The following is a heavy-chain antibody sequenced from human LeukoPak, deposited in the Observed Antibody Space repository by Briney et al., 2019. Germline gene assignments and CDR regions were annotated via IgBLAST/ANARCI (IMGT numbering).Heavy chain of an antibody. CDR2: ISSSSSYI. CDR3: ARGTAGGVINWGIDY. J-gene: IGHJ4*02. Sequence: GGSLRLSCAASGFTFSSYSMNWVRQAPGKGLEWVSSISSSSSYIYYADSVKGRFTISRDNAKNSLYLQMNSLRAEDTAVYYCARGTAGGVINWGIDYWGQGTPVTVSS. V-gene: IGHV3-21*01. D-gene: IGHD3-16*02. CDR1: GFTFSSYS.